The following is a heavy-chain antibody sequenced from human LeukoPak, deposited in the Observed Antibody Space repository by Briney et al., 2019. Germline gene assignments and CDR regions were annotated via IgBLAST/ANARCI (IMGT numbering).Heavy chain of an antibody. CDR3: ARPPAAGTDY. J-gene: IGHJ4*02. Sequence: ASVKVSCKSSGYTFTDYFIHWVRQAPGQGLEWMGWINPNSGGTKYAQKCQGRVTLTKDTSISTAYLELSRLRSDDTAVYYCARPPAAGTDYWGQGAMVTDCS. CDR2: INPNSGGT. CDR1: GYTFTDYF. D-gene: IGHD6-13*01. V-gene: IGHV1-2*02.